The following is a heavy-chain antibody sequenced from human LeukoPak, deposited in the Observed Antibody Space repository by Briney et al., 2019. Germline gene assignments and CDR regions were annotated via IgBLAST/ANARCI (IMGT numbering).Heavy chain of an antibody. CDR1: GGSISSSNW. CDR2: IYHSGST. D-gene: IGHD6-19*01. CDR3: AREGSSGWGKKIDY. V-gene: IGHV4-4*02. Sequence: ASETLSLTCAVSGGSISSSNWWSWVRQPPGKGLEWIGEIYHSGSTNYNPSLKSRVTISVDTSKNQFSLKLSSVTATDTAVYYCAREGSSGWGKKIDYWGQGTLVTVSS. J-gene: IGHJ4*02.